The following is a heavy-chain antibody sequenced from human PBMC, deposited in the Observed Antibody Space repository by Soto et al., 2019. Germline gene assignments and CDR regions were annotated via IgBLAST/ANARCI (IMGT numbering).Heavy chain of an antibody. CDR2: IYYSGST. CDR1: GGSISSYY. V-gene: IGHV4-59*08. D-gene: IGHD3-3*01. Sequence: SETLSLTCTVSGGSISSYYWSWIRQPPGKGLEWIGYIYYSGSTNYNPSLKSRVTISVDTSKNQFSLKLSSVTAADTAVYYCARNYDFWSGPSPRFDYWGQGTLVTVSS. CDR3: ARNYDFWSGPSPRFDY. J-gene: IGHJ4*02.